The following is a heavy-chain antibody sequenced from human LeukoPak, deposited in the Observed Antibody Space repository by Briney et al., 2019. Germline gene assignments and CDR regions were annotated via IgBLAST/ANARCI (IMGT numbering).Heavy chain of an antibody. Sequence: PSETLSPTCAVYGGSFSGYYWSWIRQPPGKGLEWIGEINHSGSTNYNPSLKSRVTISVDTSKNRFSLKLSSVTAADTAVYYCARGPACYYCRPGWPRTIAAAGKFDYWGQGTLVTVSS. D-gene: IGHD6-13*01. CDR3: ARGPACYYCRPGWPRTIAAAGKFDY. CDR1: GGSFSGYY. J-gene: IGHJ4*02. V-gene: IGHV4-34*01. CDR2: INHSGST.